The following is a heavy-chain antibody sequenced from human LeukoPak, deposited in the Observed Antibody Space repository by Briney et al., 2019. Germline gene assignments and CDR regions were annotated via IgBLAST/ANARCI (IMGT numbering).Heavy chain of an antibody. CDR2: INPNSGGT. V-gene: IGHV1-2*02. Sequence: ASVTVSCMASGYTFTGYYMHWVRQAPGQGLAWMGWINPNSGGTNYAQKFQGRVTMTRDTSISTAYMELSRLRSDDTAVYYCARDPFLGLALFDHWGQGTLVTVSS. CDR1: GYTFTGYY. D-gene: IGHD3-3*02. CDR3: ARDPFLGLALFDH. J-gene: IGHJ4*02.